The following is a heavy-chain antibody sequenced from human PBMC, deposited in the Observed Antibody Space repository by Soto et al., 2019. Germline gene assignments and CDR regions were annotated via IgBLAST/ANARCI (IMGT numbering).Heavy chain of an antibody. CDR1: GFTFSTSG. V-gene: IGHV3-30-3*01. CDR2: ISYDGGNK. J-gene: IGHJ4*02. Sequence: GGSLRLSCVASGFTFSTSGLHWVRQAPGKGLEWVALISYDGGNKFYADSVGGRFTISRDNFKNTLYLQMSSLRAEDTGVYYCARQQIEMATIWLDFWGQGTLVTVSS. CDR3: ARQQIEMATIWLDF. D-gene: IGHD5-12*01.